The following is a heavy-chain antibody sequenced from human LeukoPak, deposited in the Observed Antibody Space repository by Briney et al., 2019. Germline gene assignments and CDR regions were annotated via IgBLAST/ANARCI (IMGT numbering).Heavy chain of an antibody. Sequence: SETLSLAXTVSGGSISSGDYYWSWIGQPPGKGLEWIGYIYYSGSTYYNPSLKSRVTISVDTSKNQFSLKLSSVTAADTAVYYCARALPGIAAAGRDHLDYWGQGTLVTVSS. D-gene: IGHD6-13*01. J-gene: IGHJ4*02. V-gene: IGHV4-30-4*08. CDR3: ARALPGIAAAGRDHLDY. CDR1: GGSISSGDYY. CDR2: IYYSGST.